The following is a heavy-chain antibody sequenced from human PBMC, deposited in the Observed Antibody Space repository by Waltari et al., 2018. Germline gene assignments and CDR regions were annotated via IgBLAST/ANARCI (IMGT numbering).Heavy chain of an antibody. J-gene: IGHJ4*02. V-gene: IGHV3-9*01. D-gene: IGHD2-15*01. CDR1: GFTFDDYA. CDR3: AKEGRWYYFDY. CDR2: ISWNSGSI. Sequence: EVQLVESGGGLVQPGRSLRLSCAASGFTFDDYAMHWVRQAPGKGLEWVSGISWNSGSIGYADSVKGRFTISRDNAKNSLYLQMNSLRAEDTAVYYCAKEGRWYYFDYWGQGTLVTVSS.